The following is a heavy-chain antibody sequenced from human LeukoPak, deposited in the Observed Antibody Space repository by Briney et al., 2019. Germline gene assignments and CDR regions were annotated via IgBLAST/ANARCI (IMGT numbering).Heavy chain of an antibody. CDR1: GGSFGGYY. J-gene: IGHJ3*02. CDR3: ARGLGYSSGWYRAFDI. Sequence: ASETLSLTCAVYGGSFGGYYWSWIRQPPGKGLEWIGEINHSGSTNYNPSLKSRVTISVDTSKNQFSLKLSSVTAADTAVYYCARGLGYSSGWYRAFDIWGQGTMVTVSS. D-gene: IGHD6-19*01. V-gene: IGHV4-34*01. CDR2: INHSGST.